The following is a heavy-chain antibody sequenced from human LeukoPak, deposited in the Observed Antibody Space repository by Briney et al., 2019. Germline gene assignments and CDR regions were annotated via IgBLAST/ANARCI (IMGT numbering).Heavy chain of an antibody. J-gene: IGHJ3*02. CDR3: AKDFGKFWSVRDAFDI. CDR2: ISYDGSNK. Sequence: GGSLRLSCAASGFTFSSYAMHWVRQAPGKGLEWVAVISYDGSNKYYADSVKGRFTISRDNSKNTLYLQMNSLRAEDTAVYYCAKDFGKFWSVRDAFDIWGQGTMVTVSS. V-gene: IGHV3-30-3*01. CDR1: GFTFSSYA. D-gene: IGHD3-3*01.